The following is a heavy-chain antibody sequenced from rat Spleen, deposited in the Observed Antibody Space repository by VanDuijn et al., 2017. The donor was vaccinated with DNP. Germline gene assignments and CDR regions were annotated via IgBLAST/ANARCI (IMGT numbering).Heavy chain of an antibody. V-gene: IGHV5-46*01. CDR3: SRGISIAAISTFDY. D-gene: IGHD1-2*01. J-gene: IGHJ2*01. Sequence: EVQLVESGGGLVQPGRSMKLSCAASGFIFSNYGMAWVRQAPKKGLEWVASITNTGGSTYYPDSVKGRFTISRDNAQNTLYLQMNSLRSEDTATYYCSRGISIAAISTFDYWGQGVMVTVSS. CDR2: ITNTGGST. CDR1: GFIFSNYG.